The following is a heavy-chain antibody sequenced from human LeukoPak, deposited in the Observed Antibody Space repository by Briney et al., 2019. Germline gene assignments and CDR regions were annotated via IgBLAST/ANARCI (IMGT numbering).Heavy chain of an antibody. Sequence: PPETLSLTCAVYGGSFSGYYWSWIRQPPGKGLEWIGEINHSGSTNYNPSLQRRVTISVDTSKNQFSLKVTSMTAADTALYYCASRAISVASQNLDSWGQGTRVTVSP. V-gene: IGHV4-34*01. CDR1: GGSFSGYY. J-gene: IGHJ4*02. CDR2: INHSGST. D-gene: IGHD2-2*01. CDR3: ASRAISVASQNLDS.